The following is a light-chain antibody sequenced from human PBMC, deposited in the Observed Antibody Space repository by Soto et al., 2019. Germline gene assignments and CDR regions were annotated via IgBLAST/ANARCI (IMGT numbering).Light chain of an antibody. Sequence: YSLSAAVGDRVIITCRASQASGDDFGGYQQKPGKDPKLLLYSASTLQGGVPSRFSGGGSGTEFTLTIISLQPEDFVTDYCQQRQITPLRFGQGTKVHIK. CDR3: QQRQITPLR. CDR2: SAS. CDR1: QASGDD. V-gene: IGKV1-6*01. J-gene: IGKJ1*01.